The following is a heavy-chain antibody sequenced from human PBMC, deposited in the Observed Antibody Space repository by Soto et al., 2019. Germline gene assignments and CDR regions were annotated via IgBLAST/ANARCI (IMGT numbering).Heavy chain of an antibody. CDR3: AKEYMEGDRGEYFDC. J-gene: IGHJ4*02. Sequence: EVKLLESVGGLVQPGGSLRLSCAASGFTFSSYAMSWVRQAPGKGLEWVSAISGSGGSTYYAYSVKGRFTIARDNSKNTQYLEMNSERAEGTAVYYCAKEYMEGDRGEYFDCWGQGTLVTVSS. CDR2: ISGSGGST. CDR1: GFTFSSYA. D-gene: IGHD3-16*01. V-gene: IGHV3-23*01.